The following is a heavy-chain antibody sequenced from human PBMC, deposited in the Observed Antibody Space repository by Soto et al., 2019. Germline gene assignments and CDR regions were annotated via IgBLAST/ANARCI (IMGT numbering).Heavy chain of an antibody. CDR2: ISYDGSNK. CDR3: AKDGIAARSFGMDV. CDR1: GFTFSSYG. J-gene: IGHJ6*02. V-gene: IGHV3-30*18. D-gene: IGHD6-6*01. Sequence: GGSLRLSCAASGFTFSSYGMHWVRQAPGKGLEWVAVISYDGSNKYYAASVKGRFTISRDNSKNTLYLQMNSLRAEDTAVYYCAKDGIAARSFGMDVWGQGTTVTVSS.